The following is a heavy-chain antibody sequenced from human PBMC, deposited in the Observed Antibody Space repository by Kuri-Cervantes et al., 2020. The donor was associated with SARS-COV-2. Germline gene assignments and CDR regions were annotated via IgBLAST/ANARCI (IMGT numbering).Heavy chain of an antibody. J-gene: IGHJ4*02. CDR3: ARGPWEQQLVPFDY. Sequence: GGSLRLSCAASGFSFNNYGMHWVRQAPGKGLEWVSYISSSGSTIYYADSVKGRFTISRDNAKNSLYLQMNSLRAEDTAVYYCARGPWEQQLVPFDYWGQGTLVTVSS. D-gene: IGHD6-13*01. V-gene: IGHV3-48*04. CDR1: GFSFNNYG. CDR2: ISSSGSTI.